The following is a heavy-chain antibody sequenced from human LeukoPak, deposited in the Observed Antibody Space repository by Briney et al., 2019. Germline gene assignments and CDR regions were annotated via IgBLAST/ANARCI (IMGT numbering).Heavy chain of an antibody. D-gene: IGHD3-10*01. V-gene: IGHV4-4*07. CDR1: GGSISSYY. CDR3: ARGGFGELFDY. CDR2: IYTSGST. Sequence: PSETLTLTCTVSGGSISSYYWSRIRQPAGKGLEWIGRIYTSGSTNYNPSLKSRVTMSVDTSKNQFSLKLSSVTAADTVVYYCARGGFGELFDYWGQGTLVTVSS. J-gene: IGHJ4*02.